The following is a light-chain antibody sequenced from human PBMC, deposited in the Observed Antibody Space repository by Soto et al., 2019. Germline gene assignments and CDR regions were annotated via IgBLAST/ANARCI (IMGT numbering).Light chain of an antibody. Sequence: QAVVTQSPSASASLGASVKLTCTLSRGHSSYAIAWHQQQPEKGPRYLMKLNSDGSHSKGDGIPDRFSGSSSGAERYLTISSLQSEDEADYYCQTWGTGIGVFGGGTKLTVL. CDR3: QTWGTGIGV. J-gene: IGLJ2*01. CDR2: LNSDGSH. V-gene: IGLV4-69*01. CDR1: RGHSSYA.